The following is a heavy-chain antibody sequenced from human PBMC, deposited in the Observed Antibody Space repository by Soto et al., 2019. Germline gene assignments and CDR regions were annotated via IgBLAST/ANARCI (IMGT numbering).Heavy chain of an antibody. D-gene: IGHD3-22*01. CDR1: EFTFSNYA. Sequence: HPGGSLRLSCAASEFTFSNYAMSWVRQAPGKGLEWVSSISDNGSTTYYADSVKGRFTISRDNSKNTLTLQMNSLRAEDTAVYYCASIRTTYYYDSSGSSAFDIWGQGTMVTVSS. J-gene: IGHJ3*02. V-gene: IGHV3-23*01. CDR3: ASIRTTYYYDSSGSSAFDI. CDR2: ISDNGSTT.